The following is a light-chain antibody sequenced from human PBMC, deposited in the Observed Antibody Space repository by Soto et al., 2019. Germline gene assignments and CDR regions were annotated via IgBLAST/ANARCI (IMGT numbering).Light chain of an antibody. Sequence: QSVLTQPPSVSGAPGQRVTISCTGSSSNIGAGYDVHWYQQLPGTAPKLLIYGNSNRPSGVPDRFSGSKSGTSASLAITGLQAEDEADYYCQSYESPGVVFGGGTQLTVL. CDR1: SSNIGAGYD. CDR2: GNS. J-gene: IGLJ2*01. CDR3: QSYESPGVV. V-gene: IGLV1-40*01.